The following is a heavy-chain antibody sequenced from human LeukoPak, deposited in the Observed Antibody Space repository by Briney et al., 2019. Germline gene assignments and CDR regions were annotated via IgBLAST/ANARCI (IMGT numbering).Heavy chain of an antibody. V-gene: IGHV4-39*01. Sequence: SETLSLTCTVSGGSISSSSYYWGWIRQPPGKGLEWIGSIYYSGSTYYNPSLKSRVTISVDTSKNQFSLKLNSVAAADTAVYYCASPRSNYYDSSGYSRFNHFDYWGQGTLVTVSS. CDR1: GGSISSSSYY. CDR2: IYYSGST. D-gene: IGHD3-22*01. CDR3: ASPRSNYYDSSGYSRFNHFDY. J-gene: IGHJ4*02.